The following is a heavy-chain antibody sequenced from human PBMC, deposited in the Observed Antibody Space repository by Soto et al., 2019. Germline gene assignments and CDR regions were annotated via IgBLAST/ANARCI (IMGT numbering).Heavy chain of an antibody. V-gene: IGHV4-59*12. D-gene: IGHD3-22*01. CDR3: ARTYDSNGYANEFDS. CDR1: GRSITSYY. J-gene: IGHJ4*02. Sequence: SETLSLTCSVSGRSITSYYWSWVRQPPGKGLEWIGYIYDNGITSQNPSLKSRVTMSADTSQNQFSLKLTSVTGADTAVYYCARTYDSNGYANEFDSWGQGILVTVPS. CDR2: IYDNGIT.